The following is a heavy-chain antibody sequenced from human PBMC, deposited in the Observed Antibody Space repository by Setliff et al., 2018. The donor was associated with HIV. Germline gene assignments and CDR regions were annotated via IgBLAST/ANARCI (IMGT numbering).Heavy chain of an antibody. D-gene: IGHD3-22*01. CDR2: IYWDDFE. Sequence: SGPTLVNPTQTLTLTCTFSGFSLSTSGVGVGWIRQPPGKALEWLAIIYWDDFEHYTPSLKNRLIITKDTSKNQVVLTLFNMDPVDTATYYCAHRVTDPVPYYTSSGYFDFWGQGALVTVSS. CDR3: AHRVTDPVPYYTSSGYFDF. V-gene: IGHV2-5*02. J-gene: IGHJ4*02. CDR1: GFSLSTSGVG.